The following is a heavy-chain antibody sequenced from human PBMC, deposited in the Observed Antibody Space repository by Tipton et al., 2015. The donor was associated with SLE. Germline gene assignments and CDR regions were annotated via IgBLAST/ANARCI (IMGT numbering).Heavy chain of an antibody. Sequence: SLRLSCAASGFTFTSCTMNWVRQAPGKGLEWISYIGFSSSTIYYADSVRGRFTISRDNAKNSLYLQINTLRAEDTAVYYCVRDHAWAFDYWGQGMLVTVSS. CDR2: IGFSSSTI. CDR1: GFTFTSCT. D-gene: IGHD2-2*01. V-gene: IGHV3-48*01. J-gene: IGHJ4*02. CDR3: VRDHAWAFDY.